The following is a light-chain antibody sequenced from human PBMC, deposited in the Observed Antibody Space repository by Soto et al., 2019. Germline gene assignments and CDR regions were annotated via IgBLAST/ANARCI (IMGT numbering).Light chain of an antibody. CDR2: AAS. CDR1: QSISSY. CDR3: QQSYSTPIT. V-gene: IGKV1-39*01. J-gene: IGKJ5*01. Sequence: DIQITQSPSSLSASVGDRVTITCRASQSISSYLNWYQQKPGKAPKLLIYAASSLQSGVPSRFSGSGSGTDFTLTISSLQPEDFATCYCQQSYSTPITFGQGTRLEIK.